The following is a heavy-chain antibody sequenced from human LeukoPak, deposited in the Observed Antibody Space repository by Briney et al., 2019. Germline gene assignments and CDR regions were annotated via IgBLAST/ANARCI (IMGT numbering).Heavy chain of an antibody. CDR2: FDPEDGET. CDR1: GYTLTELS. CDR3: ATDQRGAGLGYRYGSGSYNGMDV. Sequence: GASVKVSCKVSGYTLTELSMHWVRQTPGKGLEWMGGFDPEDGETLYAQKFQGRVTMTEDTSTDTAYMELSSLRSEDTAVYYCATDQRGAGLGYRYGSGSYNGMDVWDQGTTVTVSS. D-gene: IGHD3-10*01. J-gene: IGHJ6*02. V-gene: IGHV1-24*01.